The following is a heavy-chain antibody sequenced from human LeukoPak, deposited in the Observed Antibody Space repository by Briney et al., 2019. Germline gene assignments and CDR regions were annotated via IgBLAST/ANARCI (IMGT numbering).Heavy chain of an antibody. CDR2: IYYSGST. D-gene: IGHD2-2*01. Sequence: SETLSLTCTVSGGSMSNYYWSWTRQPPGKGLEWIGYIYYSGSTNYNPSLKSRVTISVDTSENQFSLKLNSVTAADTAVYYCARDGGCTSTTCYPDAFDIWGQGTMVTVSS. V-gene: IGHV4-59*01. CDR3: ARDGGCTSTTCYPDAFDI. CDR1: GGSMSNYY. J-gene: IGHJ3*02.